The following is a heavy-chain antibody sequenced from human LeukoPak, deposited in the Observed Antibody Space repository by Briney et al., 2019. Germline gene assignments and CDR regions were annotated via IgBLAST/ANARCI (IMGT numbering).Heavy chain of an antibody. CDR2: ISGSGDTI. Sequence: GGSLRLSCAASGFTFGSYAMNWVRQAPGKGLEWVSSISGSGDTIYYADSVKGRFTISRDNAKNSLFLQMNSLRAEDTAVYYCARDRSGWYYFDYWGQGTLVTVSS. J-gene: IGHJ4*02. CDR1: GFTFGSYA. D-gene: IGHD6-19*01. CDR3: ARDRSGWYYFDY. V-gene: IGHV3-48*03.